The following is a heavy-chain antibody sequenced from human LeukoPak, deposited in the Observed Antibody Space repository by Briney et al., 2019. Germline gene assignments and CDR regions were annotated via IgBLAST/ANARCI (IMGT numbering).Heavy chain of an antibody. CDR2: ISWNSGSI. CDR1: GFTFDDYA. CDR3: AKDLGVRGVPI. V-gene: IGHV3-9*01. Sequence: PGGSLRLSCAASGFTFDDYAMHWVRQAPGKGLEWVSGISWNSGSIGYADSVKGRFTISRDNAKNSLYLQMNSLRAEDTALYYCAKDLGVRGVPIWGQGTMVTVSS. D-gene: IGHD3-10*01. J-gene: IGHJ3*02.